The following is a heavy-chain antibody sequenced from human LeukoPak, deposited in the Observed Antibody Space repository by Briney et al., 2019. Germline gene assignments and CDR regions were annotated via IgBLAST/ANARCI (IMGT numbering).Heavy chain of an antibody. V-gene: IGHV4-34*01. J-gene: IGHJ4*02. CDR2: INHSGST. CDR3: ASRRRGYSYGYLVY. Sequence: SSETLSLTCAVYGGSFSGYYWRWIRQPPAKGLEWIGEINHSGSTNYNPSLTSRVTISVDTSKNQFSLKLSSVTAADTAVYYCASRRRGYSYGYLVYWGEGTLVTVSS. D-gene: IGHD5-18*01. CDR1: GGSFSGYY.